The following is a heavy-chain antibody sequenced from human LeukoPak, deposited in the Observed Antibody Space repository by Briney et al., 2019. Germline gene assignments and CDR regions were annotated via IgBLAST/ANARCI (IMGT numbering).Heavy chain of an antibody. CDR3: ARDIVVVPAAMIYYYGMDV. Sequence: GGSLRLSCAASGFTFSSYWMSWVRQAPGKGLEWVANIKQDGSEKYYVDSVKGRFTISRDNAKNSLYLQMNSLRAEDTAVYYCARDIVVVPAAMIYYYGMDVWGQGTTVTVSS. D-gene: IGHD2-2*01. V-gene: IGHV3-7*01. CDR2: IKQDGSEK. CDR1: GFTFSSYW. J-gene: IGHJ6*02.